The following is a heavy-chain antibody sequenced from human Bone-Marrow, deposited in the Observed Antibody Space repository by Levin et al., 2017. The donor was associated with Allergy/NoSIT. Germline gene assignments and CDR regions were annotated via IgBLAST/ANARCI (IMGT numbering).Heavy chain of an antibody. J-gene: IGHJ6*02. CDR1: GYTFTSYH. CDR3: AREWGATTVDHYYYGMDV. V-gene: IGHV1-18*01. D-gene: IGHD4-17*01. Sequence: GGSLRLSCKVSGYTFTSYHISWVRQAPGQGLEWMGWISGYNGDTNYAQKFQGRVTMTTDTSTSIVYMELRSLRSDDTAVYYCAREWGATTVDHYYYGMDVWGQGTTVTVSS. CDR2: ISGYNGDT.